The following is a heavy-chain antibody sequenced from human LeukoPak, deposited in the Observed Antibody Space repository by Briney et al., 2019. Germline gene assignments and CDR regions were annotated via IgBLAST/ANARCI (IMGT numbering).Heavy chain of an antibody. CDR1: GGSFSGYY. CDR2: INHSGST. J-gene: IGHJ4*02. Sequence: PSETLSLTCAVYGGSFSGYYWSWIRQPPGKGLEWIGEINHSGSTNYNPSLKSRVTISVDTSNNQFSLKMPSVTAADTAVYYCAKESDLLVVPAAIRVFDSWGQGTLVTVSS. CDR3: AKESDLLVVPAAIRVFDS. V-gene: IGHV4-34*01. D-gene: IGHD2-2*01.